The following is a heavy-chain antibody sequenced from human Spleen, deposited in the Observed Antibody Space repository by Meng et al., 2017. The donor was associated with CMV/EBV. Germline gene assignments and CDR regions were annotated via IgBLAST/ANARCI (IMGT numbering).Heavy chain of an antibody. CDR1: GFAFYDYA. CDR2: ISWNSGSI. Sequence: SLKISCAASGFAFYDYAMHWVRQAPGKGLEWVSGISWNSGSIGYADSVKGRFTISRDNAKNSLYLQMNSLRAEDMALYYCVKGEYGDYYYGMDVWGQGTTVTVSS. J-gene: IGHJ6*02. D-gene: IGHD3-10*01. V-gene: IGHV3-9*03. CDR3: VKGEYGDYYYGMDV.